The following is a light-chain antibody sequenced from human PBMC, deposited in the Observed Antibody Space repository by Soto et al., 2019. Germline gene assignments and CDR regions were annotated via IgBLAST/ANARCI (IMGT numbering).Light chain of an antibody. CDR3: AAWDDSLSAVV. V-gene: IGLV1-47*02. Sequence: QSVLTQPPSASGTPGQRVTISCSGSSSNIGSNYVYWYQQLPGTAPKLLIYSNNQRPSGVPDRFSGSKSGTSAPLAISGLRSEDEADYYCAAWDDSLSAVVFGGGTKLTVL. CDR1: SSNIGSNY. J-gene: IGLJ2*01. CDR2: SNN.